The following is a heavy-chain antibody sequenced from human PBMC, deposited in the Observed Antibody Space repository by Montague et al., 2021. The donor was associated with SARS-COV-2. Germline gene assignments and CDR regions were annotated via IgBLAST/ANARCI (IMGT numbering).Heavy chain of an antibody. CDR3: ARHYSATLPAVY. V-gene: IGHV4-59*08. J-gene: IGHJ4*02. Sequence: SETLSLTCTVSGGSINDFYWSWFRQPPGKGLEWIGDISHSGSTNYNPSLPNRVTMSVDTSKNQFSLKVNSVTAADTAVYYCARHYSATLPAVYWGQGTPVTVSS. CDR2: ISHSGST. CDR1: GGSINDFY. D-gene: IGHD2-15*01.